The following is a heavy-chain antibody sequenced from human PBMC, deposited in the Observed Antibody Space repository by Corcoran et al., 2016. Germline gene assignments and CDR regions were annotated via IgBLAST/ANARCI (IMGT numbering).Heavy chain of an antibody. J-gene: IGHJ4*02. CDR1: GFTFSNAW. V-gene: IGHV3-15*07. CDR3: TTDYAWRGTMVRGFIVY. D-gene: IGHD3-10*01. Sequence: EVQLVESGGGLVKPGGSLRLSCAASGFTFSNAWMNWVRQAPGKGLEWVGRIKSKTDGGTTDYAAPVKGRFTISRDDSKNTLYLQMNSLKTEDTAVYYCTTDYAWRGTMVRGFIVYWGQGTLVTVSS. CDR2: IKSKTDGGTT.